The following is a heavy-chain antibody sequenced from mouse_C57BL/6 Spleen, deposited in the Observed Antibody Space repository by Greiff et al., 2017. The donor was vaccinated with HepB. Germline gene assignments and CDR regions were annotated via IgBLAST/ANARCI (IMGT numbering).Heavy chain of an antibody. V-gene: IGHV1-80*01. J-gene: IGHJ3*01. Sequence: VQRVESGAELVKPGASVKISCKASGYAFSSYWMNWVKQRPGKGLEWIGQIYPGDGDTNYNGKFKGKATLTADKSSSTAYMQLSSLTSEDSAVYFCARCYYGSSWFAYWGQGTLVTVSA. CDR1: GYAFSSYW. CDR2: IYPGDGDT. D-gene: IGHD1-1*01. CDR3: ARCYYGSSWFAY.